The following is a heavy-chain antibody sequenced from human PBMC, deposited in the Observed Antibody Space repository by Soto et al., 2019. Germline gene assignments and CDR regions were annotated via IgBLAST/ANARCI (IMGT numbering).Heavy chain of an antibody. V-gene: IGHV3-48*02. CDR1: GFTFSGYS. CDR2: ISSSSSSI. D-gene: IGHD5-12*01. CDR3: ARKDSGSKSDY. Sequence: PGGSLRLSCAASGFTFSGYSMNWVRQAPGKGLEWISYISSSSSSIYYADSVKGRFTISRDNAKNSVYLQMNSLRDEDTAVYYCARKDSGSKSDYWGQGSMVTVSS. J-gene: IGHJ4*02.